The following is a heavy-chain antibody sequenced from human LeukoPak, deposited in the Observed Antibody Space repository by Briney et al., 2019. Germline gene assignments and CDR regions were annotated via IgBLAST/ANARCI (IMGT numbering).Heavy chain of an antibody. J-gene: IGHJ4*02. V-gene: IGHV4-34*01. CDR2: IKHSGST. CDR3: ARGPYYYGSGSYYVDY. CDR1: GGSFSGYY. Sequence: SETLSLTCAVYGGSFSGYYWSWIRQPPGKGLEWIGEIKHSGSTNYNPSLKSRVTISVDTSKNQFSLKLSSVTAADTAVYYCARGPYYYGSGSYYVDYWGQGTLVTVSS. D-gene: IGHD3-10*01.